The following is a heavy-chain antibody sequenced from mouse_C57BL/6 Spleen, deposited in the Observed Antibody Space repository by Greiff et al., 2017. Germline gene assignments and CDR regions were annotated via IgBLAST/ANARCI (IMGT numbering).Heavy chain of an antibody. Sequence: VQLQQSVAELVRPGASVKLSCTASGFNIKNTYMHWVKQRPEQGLEWIGRIDPANGNTKYAPKFQGKATLTAATSSNTAYLPLSSLTSKDTAIYYCAQRDFYYGRSYGYYAMDYWGQGTSVTVAS. CDR1: GFNIKNTY. V-gene: IGHV14-3*01. J-gene: IGHJ4*01. CDR2: IDPANGNT. CDR3: AQRDFYYGRSYGYYAMDY. D-gene: IGHD1-1*01.